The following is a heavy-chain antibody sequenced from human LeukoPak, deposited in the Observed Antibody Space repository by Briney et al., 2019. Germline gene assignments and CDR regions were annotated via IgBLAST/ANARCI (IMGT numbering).Heavy chain of an antibody. CDR3: ARGWVEMATIGYYFDY. J-gene: IGHJ4*02. D-gene: IGHD5-24*01. V-gene: IGHV4-61*01. Sequence: SETLSLTCTVSGGSVSSGSYYWSWIRQPPGKGLEGIGYIYYSGSTNYNPSLKSRVTISVDTSKNQFSLKLSSVTAADTAVYYCARGWVEMATIGYYFDYWGQGTLVTVSS. CDR1: GGSVSSGSYY. CDR2: IYYSGST.